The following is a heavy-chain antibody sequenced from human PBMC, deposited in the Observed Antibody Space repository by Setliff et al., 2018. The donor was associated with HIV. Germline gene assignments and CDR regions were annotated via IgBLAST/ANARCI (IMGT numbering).Heavy chain of an antibody. CDR1: GFTFSTYA. CDR3: TKREAGAKPFDY. Sequence: PGGSLRLSCAASGFTFSTYAMNWVRQTSGKGLEWVAYVSRDSNNIYCADSVKGRFTISRDNAKNMLYLQMNSLRAEDTALYYCTKREAGAKPFDYWGRGTLVTVS. J-gene: IGHJ4*02. CDR2: VSRDSNNI. D-gene: IGHD1-26*01. V-gene: IGHV3-48*01.